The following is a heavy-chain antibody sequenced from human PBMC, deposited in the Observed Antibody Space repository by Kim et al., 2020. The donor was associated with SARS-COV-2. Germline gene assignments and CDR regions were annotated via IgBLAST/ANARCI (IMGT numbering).Heavy chain of an antibody. V-gene: IGHV1-18*04. Sequence: ASVKVSCQASGYPYTSYGIMWVRQAPGQGLEWMGWISTYNGNTNYAQNLQGRVSMTTDTSTGTAYMELRSLRSDDTAVYYCARESCSTTRCYDYDYWGQGTLVTVSS. J-gene: IGHJ4*02. D-gene: IGHD2-2*01. CDR1: GYPYTSYG. CDR3: ARESCSTTRCYDYDY. CDR2: ISTYNGNT.